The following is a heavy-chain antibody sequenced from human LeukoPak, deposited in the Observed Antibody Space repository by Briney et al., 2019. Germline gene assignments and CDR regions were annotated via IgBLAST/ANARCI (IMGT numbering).Heavy chain of an antibody. CDR2: IYYTGST. D-gene: IGHD3-9*01. Sequence: SETLSLTCTVSGGSVSSTEFYWGWIRQPPGQGLQWIGNIYYTGSTYYNPSLNSRVTMSVYTSQNRVSLKMTSVTAADTAVYYCARLSKGRYFDYIFDYWGQGTLVSVSS. CDR3: ARLSKGRYFDYIFDY. CDR1: GGSVSSTEFY. V-gene: IGHV4-39*02. J-gene: IGHJ4*02.